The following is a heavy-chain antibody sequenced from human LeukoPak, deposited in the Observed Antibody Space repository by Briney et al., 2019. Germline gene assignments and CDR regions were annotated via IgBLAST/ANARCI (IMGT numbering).Heavy chain of an antibody. CDR2: IIPIFGTA. CDR1: GGTFSNCA. D-gene: IGHD4-23*01. CDR3: ARGWLAETTVVTPYNY. Sequence: GASVKVSCKTSGGTFSNCAISWVRQAPGQGPEWMGGIIPIFGTAHYAQKFQGRVTITADESTSTAYMELSSLRSEDTAVYYCARGWLAETTVVTPYNYWGQGTVVTVSS. J-gene: IGHJ4*02. V-gene: IGHV1-69*01.